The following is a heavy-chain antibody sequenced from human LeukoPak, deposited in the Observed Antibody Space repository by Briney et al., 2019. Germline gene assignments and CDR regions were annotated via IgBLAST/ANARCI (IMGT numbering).Heavy chain of an antibody. CDR2: IYSGGST. V-gene: IGHV3-66*01. D-gene: IGHD3-10*01. Sequence: GLEWGXXIYSGGSTYYPDSVKGRLTISRDNCKNTLYLQMNSLRAEDTAVYYCARKGRRGFAYYFDYWGQGTLVTVSS. CDR3: ARKGRRGFAYYFDY. J-gene: IGHJ4*02.